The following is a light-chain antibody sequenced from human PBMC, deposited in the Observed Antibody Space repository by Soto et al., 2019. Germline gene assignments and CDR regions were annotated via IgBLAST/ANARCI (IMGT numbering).Light chain of an antibody. V-gene: IGLV2-14*01. CDR1: SSDVGGYDY. J-gene: IGLJ1*01. CDR3: SSYSISTAYL. Sequence: LTQPASVSGSPGQSITISCTGTSSDVGGYDYVSWYQLHPGKAPKLMVFEVSNRPSGVSYRFPGSKSGNTASLTISGLQAEDEADYFCSSYSISTAYLFGTGTKVTVL. CDR2: EVS.